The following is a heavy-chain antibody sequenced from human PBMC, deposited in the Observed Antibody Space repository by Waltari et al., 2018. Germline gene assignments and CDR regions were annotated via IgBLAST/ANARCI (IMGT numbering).Heavy chain of an antibody. CDR1: GFTFSSYS. CDR3: AREGGLGAFDI. V-gene: IGHV3-21*01. Sequence: EVQLVESGGGLVKPGGSLRLSCAASGFTFSSYSMNWVRQAPGKGLAWVSSISSSSSYIYYADSVKGRFTISRDNAKNSLYLQMNSLRAEDTAVYYCAREGGLGAFDIWGQGTMVTVSS. J-gene: IGHJ3*02. D-gene: IGHD3-16*01. CDR2: ISSSSSYI.